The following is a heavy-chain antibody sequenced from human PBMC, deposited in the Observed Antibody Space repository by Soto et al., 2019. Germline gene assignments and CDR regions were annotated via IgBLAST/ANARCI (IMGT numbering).Heavy chain of an antibody. J-gene: IGHJ4*02. CDR1: GFTFSSYE. V-gene: IGHV3-48*03. CDR2: ISSSGSTI. Sequence: RRLSCAASGFTFSSYEMNWVRQAPGKGLEWVSYISSSGSTIYYADSVKGRFTISRDNAKNSLYLQMNSLRAEDTAVYYCRAGAYYYDSSGYYLPRYYFDYWGQGTLVTVSS. D-gene: IGHD3-22*01. CDR3: RAGAYYYDSSGYYLPRYYFDY.